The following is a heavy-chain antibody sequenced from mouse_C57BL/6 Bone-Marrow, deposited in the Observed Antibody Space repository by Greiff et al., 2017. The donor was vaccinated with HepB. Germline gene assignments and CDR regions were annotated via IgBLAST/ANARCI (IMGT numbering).Heavy chain of an antibody. CDR1: GYTFTSYW. CDR2: IYPGSGST. CDR3: ARDYYGSSYVPYYYAMDY. Sequence: QVQLQQPGAELVKPGASVKMSCKASGYTFTSYWITWVKQRHGQGLEWIGDIYPGSGSTNYNEKFKSKATLTVDTSSSTAYMQLSSLTSEDSAVYYCARDYYGSSYVPYYYAMDYWGQGTSVTVSS. J-gene: IGHJ4*01. D-gene: IGHD1-1*01. V-gene: IGHV1-55*01.